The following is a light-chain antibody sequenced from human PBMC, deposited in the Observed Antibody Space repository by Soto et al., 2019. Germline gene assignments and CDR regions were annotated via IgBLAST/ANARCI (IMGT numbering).Light chain of an antibody. CDR2: EGS. CDR3: CSYAGSSTLV. J-gene: IGLJ1*01. Sequence: QSALTQPASVSGSPGQSITISCTGTSSNVGSYNLVSWYQHHPGKAPKLMIYEGSERPSGVSNRFSGSKSGNTASLTISGLQADDEADYYCCSYAGSSTLVFGTGTKVTVL. V-gene: IGLV2-23*03. CDR1: SSNVGSYNL.